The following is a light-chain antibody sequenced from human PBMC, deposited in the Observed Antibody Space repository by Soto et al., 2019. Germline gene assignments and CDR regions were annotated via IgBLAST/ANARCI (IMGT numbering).Light chain of an antibody. CDR3: QQSYSTWT. CDR1: QCITSC. V-gene: IGKV1-39*01. CDR2: AAS. Sequence: DIQLNPSXSSLFASVWGSIIIISRAGQCITSCLNGYQQTKXXASXXXIYAASILQSGVTSRFSGSGYGKDFTITISSLQPEDFATYECQQSYSTWTFGQGTKVDIK. J-gene: IGKJ1*01.